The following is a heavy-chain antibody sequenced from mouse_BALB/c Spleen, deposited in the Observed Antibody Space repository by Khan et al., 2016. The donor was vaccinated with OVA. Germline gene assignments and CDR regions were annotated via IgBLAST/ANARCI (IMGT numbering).Heavy chain of an antibody. D-gene: IGHD1-1*01. CDR2: ISYSGVT. V-gene: IGHV3-2*02. Sequence: EVQLQESGPGLVKPSQSLSLTCTVTGYSITSGYAWNWIRQFPGNKLEWMGYISYSGVTSYTPSLKSRISITRDPSKNQFFLPLNSVTTDDTATYDCARGNYYGYYFDYWGQGTTLTVSA. CDR1: GYSITSGYA. CDR3: ARGNYYGYYFDY. J-gene: IGHJ2*01.